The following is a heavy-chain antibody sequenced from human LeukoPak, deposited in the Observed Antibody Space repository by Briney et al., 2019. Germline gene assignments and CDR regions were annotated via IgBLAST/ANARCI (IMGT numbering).Heavy chain of an antibody. J-gene: IGHJ3*02. Sequence: GGPLRLSCAASGFTFDDYGMSWVRQAPGKGLEWVSGINWNGGSTGYADSVKGRFTISRDNAKNSLYLQMNSLRAEDTALYYCARVPTILTGWGFDIWGQGTMVTVFS. CDR2: INWNGGST. CDR1: GFTFDDYG. V-gene: IGHV3-20*04. D-gene: IGHD3-9*01. CDR3: ARVPTILTGWGFDI.